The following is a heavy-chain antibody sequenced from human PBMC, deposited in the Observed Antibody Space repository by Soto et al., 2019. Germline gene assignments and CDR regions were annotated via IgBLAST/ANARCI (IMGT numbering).Heavy chain of an antibody. D-gene: IGHD3-22*01. V-gene: IGHV5-51*01. CDR1: GYSFTSYW. Sequence: GESLKISCKGSGYSFTSYWIGWVRQMPGKGLEWMGIIYPGDSDTRYSPSFQGQVTISADKSISTAYLQWSSLKASDTAMYYCARLVTPYYYDSSGYYLDYWGQGTLVTVYS. J-gene: IGHJ4*02. CDR3: ARLVTPYYYDSSGYYLDY. CDR2: IYPGDSDT.